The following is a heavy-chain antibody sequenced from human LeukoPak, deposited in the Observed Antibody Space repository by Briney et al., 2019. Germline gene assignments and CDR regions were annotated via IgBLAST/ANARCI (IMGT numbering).Heavy chain of an antibody. CDR2: IIPIFGTA. D-gene: IGHD3-10*01. CDR1: GGTFSSYA. CDR3: ARHYYGSGSPFWFDP. J-gene: IGHJ5*02. Sequence: SVKVSCKASGGTFSSYAISWVRQAPGQGLEWMGGIIPIFGTANYAQKFQGRVTITADESTSTAYMELSSLRSEDTAVYYCARHYYGSGSPFWFDPWGQGTLVTVSS. V-gene: IGHV1-69*13.